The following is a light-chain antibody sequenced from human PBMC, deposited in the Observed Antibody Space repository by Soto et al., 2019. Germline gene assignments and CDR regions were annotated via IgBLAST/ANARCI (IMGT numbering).Light chain of an antibody. CDR2: EVS. J-gene: IGLJ1*01. CDR1: SSDVGSYNY. Sequence: QSALTQPASVSGSPGQSITISCTGTSSDVGSYNYVSWYQQHPGKAPKLMIYEVSTRPSGVSSRFSGFKSGNTASLTISGLQAEDEADYYCSSYTSSSTAFGTGTKLTVL. CDR3: SSYTSSSTA. V-gene: IGLV2-14*01.